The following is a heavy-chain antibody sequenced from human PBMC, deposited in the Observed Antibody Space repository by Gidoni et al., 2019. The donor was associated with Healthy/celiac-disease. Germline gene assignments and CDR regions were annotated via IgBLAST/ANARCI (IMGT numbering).Heavy chain of an antibody. CDR2: INHSGST. CDR1: VGSFSGSY. J-gene: IGHJ4*02. Sequence: QVQLQQRGPARLKPSETLSPTCAVYVGSFSGSYSSWIRQPPGKGREWVGLINHSGSTNYNPSLKSRVTISVDTSKNQFSLKLRWVTAADTAVYYCARRAPRNIPLHYWGQGTLVTVSS. V-gene: IGHV4-34*01. CDR3: ARRAPRNIPLHY.